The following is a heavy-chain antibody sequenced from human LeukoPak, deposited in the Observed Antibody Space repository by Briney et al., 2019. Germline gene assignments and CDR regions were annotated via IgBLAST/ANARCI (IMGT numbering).Heavy chain of an antibody. V-gene: IGHV3-23*01. CDR2: IGGSGGST. Sequence: GGSLRLSCAASGFTFSSYAMSWVRQAPGKGLEGVSAIGGSGGSTYYAASVKGRFTISRDNSKHTLYLQMNSLRAEDTAVYYCAKPPSGVYYYDSSGYYPFDYWGQGTLVTVSS. CDR1: GFTFSSYA. J-gene: IGHJ4*02. CDR3: AKPPSGVYYYDSSGYYPFDY. D-gene: IGHD3-22*01.